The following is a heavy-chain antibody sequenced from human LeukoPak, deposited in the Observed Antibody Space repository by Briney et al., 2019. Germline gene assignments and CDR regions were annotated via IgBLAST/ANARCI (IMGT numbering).Heavy chain of an antibody. Sequence: GGSLRLSCAASGFIFSSYEMSWVRRAPGKGLEWVSYISSSGRTMYYADSVKGRFTVSRDNAKNSLYLQMNSLRAEDTAVYYCARNPGAAAIDCWGQGTLVTVSS. CDR2: ISSSGRTM. CDR3: ARNPGAAAIDC. D-gene: IGHD6-13*01. V-gene: IGHV3-48*03. CDR1: GFIFSSYE. J-gene: IGHJ4*02.